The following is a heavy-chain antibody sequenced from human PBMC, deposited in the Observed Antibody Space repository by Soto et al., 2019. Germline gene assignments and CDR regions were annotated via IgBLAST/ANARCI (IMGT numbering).Heavy chain of an antibody. CDR2: IYPGDSDT. Sequence: GESLKISCKGSGYSFTSYWIGWVRQMPGKGLEWMGIIYPGDSDTRYSPSFQGQVTISADKSISTAYLQWSSLKASDTAMYYCARPMEAAIPVYYRMAVWGQGTTVTVSS. J-gene: IGHJ6*02. CDR1: GYSFTSYW. V-gene: IGHV5-51*01. D-gene: IGHD2-15*01. CDR3: ARPMEAAIPVYYRMAV.